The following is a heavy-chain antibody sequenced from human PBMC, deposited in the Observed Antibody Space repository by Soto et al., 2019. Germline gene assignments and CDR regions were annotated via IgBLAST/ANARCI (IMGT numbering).Heavy chain of an antibody. J-gene: IGHJ4*02. D-gene: IGHD2-2*02. Sequence: QVQLVQSGAEVKKPGSSVKVSCKASGGTFSSYTISWVRQAPGQGLEWMGRIIPILGIANYAQKFQGRVTLTEDKSTSTAYMELSSLRSEDTAVYYCAMEYYSSTSCYRDYWGQGTLVTVSS. CDR2: IIPILGIA. V-gene: IGHV1-69*02. CDR3: AMEYYSSTSCYRDY. CDR1: GGTFSSYT.